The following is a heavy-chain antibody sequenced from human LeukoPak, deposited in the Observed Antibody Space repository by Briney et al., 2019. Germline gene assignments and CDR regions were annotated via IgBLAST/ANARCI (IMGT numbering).Heavy chain of an antibody. D-gene: IGHD3-22*01. J-gene: IGHJ4*02. CDR2: IRYDGSNK. CDR3: ARDGGRSGYAFNLDY. Sequence: PGGSLRLSCAASGFTFSSYGMHWVRQAPGKGLEWVAFIRYDGSNKYYADSVKGRFTISRDNSKNTLYLQMNSLRSEDTAVYYCARDGGRSGYAFNLDYWGQGTLVTVSS. V-gene: IGHV3-30*02. CDR1: GFTFSSYG.